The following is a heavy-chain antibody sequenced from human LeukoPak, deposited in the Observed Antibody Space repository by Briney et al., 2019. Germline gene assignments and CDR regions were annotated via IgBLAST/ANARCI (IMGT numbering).Heavy chain of an antibody. CDR1: GGSISSYY. CDR3: ASQRVRGYSYGSNYYGMDV. Sequence: PSETLSLTCTVSGGSISSYYWSWIRQPPGEGLEWIAYIYYSGSTNYNPSLKSRVTIPVDTSKNQFSLRLSSVTAADPAVYYCASQRVRGYSYGSNYYGMDVWGQGTTVTVSS. V-gene: IGHV4-59*08. CDR2: IYYSGST. D-gene: IGHD5-18*01. J-gene: IGHJ6*02.